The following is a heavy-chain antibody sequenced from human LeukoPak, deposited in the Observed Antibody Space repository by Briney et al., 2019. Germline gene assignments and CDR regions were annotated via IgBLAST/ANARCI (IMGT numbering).Heavy chain of an antibody. J-gene: IGHJ5*02. D-gene: IGHD6-13*01. Sequence: SVKVPCKASGGTFSSYAISWVRQAPGQGLEWMGRIIPIFGTANYAQKFQGRVTITTDESTSTAYMELSSLRFEDTAVYYCATHKSSSWRNNWFDPWGQGTLVTVSS. CDR1: GGTFSSYA. CDR3: ATHKSSSWRNNWFDP. CDR2: IIPIFGTA. V-gene: IGHV1-69*05.